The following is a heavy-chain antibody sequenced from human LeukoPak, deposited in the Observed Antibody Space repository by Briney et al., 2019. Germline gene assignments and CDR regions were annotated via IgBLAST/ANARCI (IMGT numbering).Heavy chain of an antibody. CDR1: GASISSYY. J-gene: IGHJ4*02. CDR3: ARGASGYDPFDY. Sequence: SETLSLTCTVSGASISSYYWSSIRQPAGKGLEWIGRFYTSGSTNYNPSLKSRVTMSVDTSKNQFSLKLRSVTAADTAVYYCARGASGYDPFDYWGQGTLVTVSS. CDR2: FYTSGST. D-gene: IGHD5-12*01. V-gene: IGHV4-4*07.